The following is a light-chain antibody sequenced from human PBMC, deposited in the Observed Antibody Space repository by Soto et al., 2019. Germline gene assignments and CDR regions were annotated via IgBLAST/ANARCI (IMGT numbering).Light chain of an antibody. CDR2: EVS. CDR3: GSYAGSVV. J-gene: IGLJ2*01. V-gene: IGLV2-8*01. CDR1: SSDVGGYNY. Sequence: QSVLTQPPSASGSPGQSVTISCTGTSSDVGGYNYVSWYQQHPGKAPKLIIYEVSKRPSGVPGRFSGSKSGNTASLTVSGLQADDEADYYCGSYAGSVVFGGGTKVTVL.